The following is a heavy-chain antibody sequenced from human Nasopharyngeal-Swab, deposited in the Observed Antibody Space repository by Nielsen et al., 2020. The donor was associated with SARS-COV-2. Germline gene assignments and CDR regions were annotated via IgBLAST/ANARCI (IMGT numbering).Heavy chain of an antibody. D-gene: IGHD2-21*02. CDR2: LNSAGTAT. CDR3: VKGTASLDF. Sequence: GESLKISCAVSGFMLSSSGMSWVRQAPGKGLEWVSGLNSAGTATYYADSVRGRFTISGDKSQNTLYLQMSSLRAEDTAVYYCVKGTASLDFWGQGTLVTVSS. V-gene: IGHV3-23*01. J-gene: IGHJ4*02. CDR1: GFMLSSSG.